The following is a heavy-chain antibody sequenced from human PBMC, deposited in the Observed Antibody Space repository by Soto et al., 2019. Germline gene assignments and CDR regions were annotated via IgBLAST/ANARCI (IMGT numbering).Heavy chain of an antibody. V-gene: IGHV4-34*01. CDR3: ARKLGYYGSGSYYPTYYYYYMDG. J-gene: IGHJ6*03. Sequence: NPSETLSLTCAVYGGSFSGYYWSWIRQPPGKGLEWIGEINHSGSTNYNPSLKSRVTISVDTSKNQFSLKLSSVTAADTAVYYCARKLGYYGSGSYYPTYYYYYMDGWGKGTTVTVSS. CDR2: INHSGST. D-gene: IGHD3-10*01. CDR1: GGSFSGYY.